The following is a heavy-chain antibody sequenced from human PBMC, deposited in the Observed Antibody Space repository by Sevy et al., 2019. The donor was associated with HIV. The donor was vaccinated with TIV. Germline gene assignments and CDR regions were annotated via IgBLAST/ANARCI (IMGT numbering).Heavy chain of an antibody. Sequence: GGSLRLSCAASGVSLNTYSMNWVRQAPGKGLEWVSSISGTSGYIFYADSVKGRFTISRDNARNSLYLQMNSLRAEDTAVYYCARDAGSGWQKYFQQWGQGTLVTVSS. CDR2: ISGTSGYI. CDR3: ARDAGSGWQKYFQQ. V-gene: IGHV3-21*06. CDR1: GVSLNTYS. D-gene: IGHD6-19*01. J-gene: IGHJ1*01.